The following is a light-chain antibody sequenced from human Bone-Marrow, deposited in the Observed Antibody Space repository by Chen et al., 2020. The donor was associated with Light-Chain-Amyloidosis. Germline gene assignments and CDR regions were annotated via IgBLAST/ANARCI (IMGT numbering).Light chain of an antibody. CDR1: NSNIGGNP. J-gene: IGLJ1*01. CDR2: SDA. CDR3: AAWDDSLNSYV. Sequence: QSVLTQSPSASGTPGQRVSISCSGSNSNIGGNPVNWYQQFPGTAPKLLLYSDAQRPSGVPDRFSGSKSGTSASLAISGLQSDDEADYYCAAWDDSLNSYVFGAGTQVTVL. V-gene: IGLV1-44*01.